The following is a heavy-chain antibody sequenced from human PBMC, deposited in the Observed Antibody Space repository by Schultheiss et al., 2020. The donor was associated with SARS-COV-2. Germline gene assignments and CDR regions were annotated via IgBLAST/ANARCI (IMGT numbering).Heavy chain of an antibody. CDR1: GFTVSSNY. V-gene: IGHV3-53*01. J-gene: IGHJ3*02. CDR2: IYSGGST. Sequence: GGSLRLSCAASGFTVSSNYMSWVRQAPGKGLEWVSVIYSGGSTYYADSVKGRFTISRDNAKNSLYLQMNSLRAEDTAVYYCARPYDSSGYYYGPDDAFDIWGQGTMVTVSS. D-gene: IGHD3-22*01. CDR3: ARPYDSSGYYYGPDDAFDI.